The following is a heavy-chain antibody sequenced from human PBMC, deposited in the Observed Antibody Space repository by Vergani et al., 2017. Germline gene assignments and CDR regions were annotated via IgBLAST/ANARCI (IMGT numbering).Heavy chain of an antibody. CDR3: ARTLSSGWDYFDY. CDR1: GGSLSSSSYY. V-gene: IGHV4-39*01. Sequence: QLQLQESGPGLVKPSETLSLTCTVSGGSLSSSSYYWGWIRQPPGKGLEWIGSIYYSGSTYYNPSLKSRVTISVDTSKNQFSLKLSSVTAADTAVYYCARTLSSGWDYFDYWGQGTLVTVSS. J-gene: IGHJ4*02. D-gene: IGHD6-19*01. CDR2: IYYSGST.